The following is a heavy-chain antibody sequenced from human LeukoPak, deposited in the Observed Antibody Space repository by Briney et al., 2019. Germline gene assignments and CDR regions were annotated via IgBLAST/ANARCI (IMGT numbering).Heavy chain of an antibody. CDR1: GFPFSDYY. J-gene: IGHJ5*02. Sequence: GGSLRLSCAASGFPFSDYYMSWIRQAPGKGLEWISYISSSSRTISYADSVKGRFTISRDNAKNSLYLQMNSLRAEDTAVYYCARTSTSLGPWGQGTLVTVSS. CDR3: ARTSTSLGP. V-gene: IGHV3-11*04. CDR2: ISSSSRTI. D-gene: IGHD2/OR15-2a*01.